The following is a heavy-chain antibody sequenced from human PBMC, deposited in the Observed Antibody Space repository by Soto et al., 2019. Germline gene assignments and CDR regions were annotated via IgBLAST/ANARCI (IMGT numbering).Heavy chain of an antibody. CDR3: ASSLGREYYYYYYMDV. V-gene: IGHV1-46*03. J-gene: IGHJ6*03. Sequence: GASVKVSCKASGYTFTSYYMHWVRQAPGQGLEWMGIINPSGGSTSYAQKFQGRVTMTRDTSTSTVYMELSSLRSEDTAVYYCASSLGREYYYYYYMDVWGKGTTVTVSS. CDR1: GYTFTSYY. CDR2: INPSGGST.